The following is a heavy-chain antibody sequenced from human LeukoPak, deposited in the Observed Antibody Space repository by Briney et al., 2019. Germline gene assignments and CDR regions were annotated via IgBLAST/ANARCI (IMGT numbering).Heavy chain of an antibody. V-gene: IGHV1-18*01. CDR2: SSGHNGDT. J-gene: IGHJ4*02. D-gene: IGHD6-19*01. Sequence: GASVKVSCKASGHNFNNYGISWVRQAPGQRLEWLGWSSGHNGDTLYAQKMQGRVTLTTDTFTSTAYMELRSLRSDDTAIYFCARDISAVAIDNWGQGTLIIVSS. CDR3: ARDISAVAIDN. CDR1: GHNFNNYG.